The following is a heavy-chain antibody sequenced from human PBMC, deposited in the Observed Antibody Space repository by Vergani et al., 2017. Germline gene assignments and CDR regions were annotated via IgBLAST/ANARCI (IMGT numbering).Heavy chain of an antibody. D-gene: IGHD5-18*01. CDR3: ARETRGYSYGYYYYYMDV. Sequence: EVQLVESGGGLLQPGGSLRLSCAASGFTVSSNYMSWVRQAPGKGLEWVSVIYSGGSTYYADSVKGRFTISRDNSKNTLYLQMNSLRAEDTAVYYCARETRGYSYGYYYYYMDVWGKGTTVTVSS. CDR1: GFTVSSNY. V-gene: IGHV3-53*01. J-gene: IGHJ6*03. CDR2: IYSGGST.